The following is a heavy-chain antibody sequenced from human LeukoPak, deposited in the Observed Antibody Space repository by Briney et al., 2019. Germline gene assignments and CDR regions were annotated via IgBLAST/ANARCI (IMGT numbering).Heavy chain of an antibody. D-gene: IGHD3-10*01. CDR3: ALGAVRGLHAFDI. V-gene: IGHV5-51*01. CDR1: GYSFTTYL. J-gene: IGHJ3*02. Sequence: GESLKLSRKGSGYSFTTYLLGRVRPMPGKGLEWMGIIYPGDSDTRYSPPFQGQVTISADKSVTTAYLQWSSLKASDTAIYYWALGAVRGLHAFDIWGQGTMVTVSS. CDR2: IYPGDSDT.